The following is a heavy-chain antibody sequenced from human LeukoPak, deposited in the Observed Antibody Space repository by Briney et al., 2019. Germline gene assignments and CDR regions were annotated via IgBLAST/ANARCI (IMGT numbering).Heavy chain of an antibody. CDR2: ITGSGDGT. Sequence: AGGSLRLSCAASGFTFSNYAMMCVRQAPGKRLEWVSSITGSGDGTYYADSVRGRFTISRDNSENSLYLQLDSLRAEDTAVYFCVKGFVPPTYYFDDWDQGTLVTVSS. D-gene: IGHD3-10*01. CDR1: GFTFSNYA. CDR3: VKGFVPPTYYFDD. V-gene: IGHV3-23*01. J-gene: IGHJ4*02.